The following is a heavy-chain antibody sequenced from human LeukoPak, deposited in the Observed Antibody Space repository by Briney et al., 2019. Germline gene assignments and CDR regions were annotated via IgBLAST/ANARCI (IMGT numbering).Heavy chain of an antibody. V-gene: IGHV1-18*01. Sequence: GASVKVSCKASGYTFTSYGISWVRQAPGQGLEWMGWISAYNGNTNYAQKLQGRVTMTTGTSTSTAYMELRSLRSDDTAVYYCARDRPKATVTTFGFDYWGQGTLVTVSS. CDR2: ISAYNGNT. D-gene: IGHD4-17*01. J-gene: IGHJ4*02. CDR1: GYTFTSYG. CDR3: ARDRPKATVTTFGFDY.